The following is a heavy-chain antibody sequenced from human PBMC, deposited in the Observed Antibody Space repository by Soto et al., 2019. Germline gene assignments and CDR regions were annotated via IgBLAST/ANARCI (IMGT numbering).Heavy chain of an antibody. D-gene: IGHD6-13*01. CDR3: ARDQVGYSSSWAYWYFDL. V-gene: IGHV3-53*02. J-gene: IGHJ2*01. CDR2: IYSGGST. Sequence: EVQLVETGGGLIQPGGSLRLSCAASGFTVSSNYMSWVRQGPGKGLEWVSVIYSGGSTHYADSVKGRFTISRDNSKNTLYLQMNSLSAEDTAVYYCARDQVGYSSSWAYWYFDLWGRGTLVTVSS. CDR1: GFTVSSNY.